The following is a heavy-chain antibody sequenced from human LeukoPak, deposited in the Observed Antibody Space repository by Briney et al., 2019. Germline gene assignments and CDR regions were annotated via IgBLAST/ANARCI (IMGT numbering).Heavy chain of an antibody. D-gene: IGHD6-13*01. Sequence: ASVKLSCKASGYTFTSYYMHWVRQAPGQGLEWMGIINPSGGSTSYAQKFQGRVTMTRDTSTSTVYMELSSLRPEDTALYYCAKDSDELIAATYNWFDSWGQGTLVTVSS. J-gene: IGHJ5*01. CDR3: AKDSDELIAATYNWFDS. CDR1: GYTFTSYY. V-gene: IGHV1-46*01. CDR2: INPSGGST.